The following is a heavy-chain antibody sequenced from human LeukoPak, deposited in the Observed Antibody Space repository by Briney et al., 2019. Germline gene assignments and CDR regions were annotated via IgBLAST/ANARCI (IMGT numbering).Heavy chain of an antibody. CDR3: ARVATPDVSSPLDF. V-gene: IGHV4-4*07. Sequence: SETLSLTCAVSGGSITGFFWTWIRQPAGEGLQYIGRIFSRGGANYNPSLQSRVAMSVDTTQNLFSLKLTSVTAADTAVYFCARVATPDVSSPLDFWGQGILVTVSS. CDR2: IFSRGGA. D-gene: IGHD6-19*01. J-gene: IGHJ4*02. CDR1: GGSITGFF.